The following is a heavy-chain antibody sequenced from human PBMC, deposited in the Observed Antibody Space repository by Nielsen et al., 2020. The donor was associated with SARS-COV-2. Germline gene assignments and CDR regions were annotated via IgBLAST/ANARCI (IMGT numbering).Heavy chain of an antibody. V-gene: IGHV4-31*03. Sequence: SETLSLTCTVSGGSISSGGYYWGWIRHHPGKGLEWIGYIYSSGRTCYNPSLKSRVTISVDTSKNQFSLSLRSVTAADTAVYYCARESSGYDHYNYGMDVWGQGTTVTVSS. CDR3: ARESSGYDHYNYGMDV. CDR2: IYSSGRT. D-gene: IGHD5-12*01. CDR1: GGSISSGGYY. J-gene: IGHJ6*02.